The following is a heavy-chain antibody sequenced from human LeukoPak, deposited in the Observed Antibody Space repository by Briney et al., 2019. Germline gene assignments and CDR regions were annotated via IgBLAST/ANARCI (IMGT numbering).Heavy chain of an antibody. D-gene: IGHD3-22*01. CDR2: INSDGSST. Sequence: GGSLRLSCAASGFTFSSYWMHWVRQAPGKGLVWVSRINSDGSSTSYADSVKGRFTISRDNAKNTLYLQMNSLRAEDTAVYYCARAYYYDSSGYYPFDSWGQGTLVTVSS. J-gene: IGHJ4*02. V-gene: IGHV3-74*01. CDR3: ARAYYYDSSGYYPFDS. CDR1: GFTFSSYW.